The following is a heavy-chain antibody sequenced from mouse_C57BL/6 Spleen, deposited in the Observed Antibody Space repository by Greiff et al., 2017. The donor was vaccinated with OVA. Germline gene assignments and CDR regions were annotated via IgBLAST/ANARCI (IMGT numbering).Heavy chain of an antibody. CDR1: GYTFTSYW. CDR2: IYPGSGST. CDR3: ARTGDYYGSSFYVDY. Sequence: VQLQQPGAELVKPGASVKMSCKASGYTFTSYWITWVKQRPGQGLEWIGDIYPGSGSTNYNEKFKSKATLTVDTSSSTAYMQLSSLTSEDSAVYYCARTGDYYGSSFYVDYWGQGTTLTVAS. D-gene: IGHD1-1*01. J-gene: IGHJ2*01. V-gene: IGHV1-55*01.